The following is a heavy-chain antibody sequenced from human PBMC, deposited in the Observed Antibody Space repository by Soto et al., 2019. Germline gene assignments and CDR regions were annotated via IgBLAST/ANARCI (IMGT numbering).Heavy chain of an antibody. D-gene: IGHD6-13*01. V-gene: IGHV4-59*01. CDR2: IYYSGST. J-gene: IGHJ5*02. Sequence: SETLSLTCTVSGGSISSYYWSWIRQPPGKGLEWIGYIYYSGSTNYNPSLKSRVTISVDTSKNQFSLKLSSVTAADTAVYYCARDSYSSSWYPAGWFDPWGQGTLVTVSS. CDR1: GGSISSYY. CDR3: ARDSYSSSWYPAGWFDP.